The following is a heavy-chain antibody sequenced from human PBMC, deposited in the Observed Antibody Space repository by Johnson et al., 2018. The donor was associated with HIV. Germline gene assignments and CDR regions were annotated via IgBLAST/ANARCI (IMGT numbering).Heavy chain of an antibody. V-gene: IGHV3-15*01. CDR1: GFTFSDAW. Sequence: VQLVESGGDLVKPGGSLRLSCAASGFTFSDAWMNWVRQAPGKGLEWVGRVKSISDGGTADYAAPVRGRFTISRDTSENTLYLQMNSLRAEDTAVYYCARAEPWDRRHYAFDIWGQGTVVTVSS. CDR3: ARAEPWDRRHYAFDI. CDR2: VKSISDGGTA. D-gene: IGHD1-1*01. J-gene: IGHJ3*02.